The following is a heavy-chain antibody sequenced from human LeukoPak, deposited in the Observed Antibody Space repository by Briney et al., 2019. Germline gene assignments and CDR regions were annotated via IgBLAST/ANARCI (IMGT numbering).Heavy chain of an antibody. Sequence: SETLSLTCTVSGGSVSSGSYYWSWIRQPPGKGLEWIGYIYYSGSTYYNPSLKSRVTISVDTSKNQFSLKLSSVTAADTAVYYCARDSKIYDSSGGPLGPWGQGTLVTVSS. CDR2: IYYSGST. D-gene: IGHD3-22*01. J-gene: IGHJ5*02. V-gene: IGHV4-30-4*01. CDR3: ARDSKIYDSSGGPLGP. CDR1: GGSVSSGSYY.